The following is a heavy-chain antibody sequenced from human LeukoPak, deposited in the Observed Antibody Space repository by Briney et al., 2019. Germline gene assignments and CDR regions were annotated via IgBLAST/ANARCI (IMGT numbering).Heavy chain of an antibody. D-gene: IGHD6-19*01. J-gene: IGHJ4*02. CDR1: GFTFSDYW. CDR3: ATPHSSGRQEAYDY. CDR2: ISYDGSNK. Sequence: PGGSLRLSCGASGFTFSDYWMTWVRQAPGKGLEWVAVISYDGSNKYYADSVKGRFTISRDNSKNTLYLQMNSLRAEDTAVYYCATPHSSGRQEAYDYWGQGTLVTVSS. V-gene: IGHV3-30*03.